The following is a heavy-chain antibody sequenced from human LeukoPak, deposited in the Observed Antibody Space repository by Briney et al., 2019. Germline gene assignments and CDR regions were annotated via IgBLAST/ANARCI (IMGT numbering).Heavy chain of an antibody. CDR3: ARESPGIAAAGKNGWFDP. J-gene: IGHJ5*02. CDR2: ISAYNGNT. V-gene: IGHV1-18*01. Sequence: GASVKVSCKASGYTFTSYGISWVRQAPGQGLEWMGWISAYNGNTNYAQKLQGRVTMTTDTSTSTAYMELRSLRSDDTAVYYCARESPGIAAAGKNGWFDPWGQGTLVTVSS. D-gene: IGHD6-13*01. CDR1: GYTFTSYG.